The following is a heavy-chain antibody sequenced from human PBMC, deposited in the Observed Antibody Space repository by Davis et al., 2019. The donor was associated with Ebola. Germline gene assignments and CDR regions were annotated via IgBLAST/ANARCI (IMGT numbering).Heavy chain of an antibody. D-gene: IGHD1-26*01. CDR2: MNPNSGDT. Sequence: AASVKVSCKASGYTFSNYAINWVRQATGQGLEWMVWMNPNSGDTGYAQKSQGRVTMTRNTSISTAYMELSSLRSEDTAADYCAREGAGDGFIYYYGMDVWGQGTTVTVSS. CDR1: GYTFSNYA. V-gene: IGHV1-8*01. CDR3: AREGAGDGFIYYYGMDV. J-gene: IGHJ6*02.